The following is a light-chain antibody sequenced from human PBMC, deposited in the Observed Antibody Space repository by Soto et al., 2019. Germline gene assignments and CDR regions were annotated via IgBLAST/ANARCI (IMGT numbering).Light chain of an antibody. CDR3: SSFAGNNNLV. Sequence: QSALTQPPSASGSPGQSVTISCTGTSSDVGGYNYVSWYQQHPGKAPKLMISEVSKRPSGVPDRFSGSKSGNTASLTVSGLQAEDEGDYYCSSFAGNNNLVFGGGTKPTVL. V-gene: IGLV2-8*01. J-gene: IGLJ2*01. CDR1: SSDVGGYNY. CDR2: EVS.